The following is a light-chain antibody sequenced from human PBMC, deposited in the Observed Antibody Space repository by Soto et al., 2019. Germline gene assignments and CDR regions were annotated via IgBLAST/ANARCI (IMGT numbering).Light chain of an antibody. CDR3: SSYASSNTLV. Sequence: SVLIQPASVSGSPGQSITISCTGGSSGVGRYNYVSWYQHHPGKAPKLMIYEVSNRPSGVSDRFSGSKSGNTASLTISGLQSEDEADYHSSSYASSNTLVFGTGTKLTVL. CDR1: SSGVGRYNY. J-gene: IGLJ1*01. V-gene: IGLV2-14*01. CDR2: EVS.